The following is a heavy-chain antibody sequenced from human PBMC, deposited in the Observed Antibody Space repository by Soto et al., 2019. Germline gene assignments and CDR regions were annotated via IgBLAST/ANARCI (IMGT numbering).Heavy chain of an antibody. D-gene: IGHD4-17*01. V-gene: IGHV1-8*01. CDR3: ARGLVDYCGNSQNLKYYYYYGMDV. J-gene: IGHJ6*02. Sequence: ASVKVSCKASGYTFTSYDINWVRQATGQGLEWMGWMNPNSGNTGYAQKFQGRVTMTRNTSISTAYMELSSLRSEDTAVYYCARGLVDYCGNSQNLKYYYYYGMDVWGQGTTVTVSS. CDR2: MNPNSGNT. CDR1: GYTFTSYD.